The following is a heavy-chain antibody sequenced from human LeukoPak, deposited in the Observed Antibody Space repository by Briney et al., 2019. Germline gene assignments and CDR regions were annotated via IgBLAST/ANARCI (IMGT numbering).Heavy chain of an antibody. V-gene: IGHV3-33*01. CDR1: GYTFTGYY. D-gene: IGHD3-3*01. CDR3: ARDGPYYDFWSGYWGAPYGMDV. CDR2: IWYDGSNK. Sequence: SCKASGYTFTGYYMHWVRQAPGKGLEWVAVIWYDGSNKYYADSVKGRFTISRDNSKNTLYLQMNSLRAEDTAVYYCARDGPYYDFWSGYWGAPYGMDVWGQGTTVTVSS. J-gene: IGHJ6*02.